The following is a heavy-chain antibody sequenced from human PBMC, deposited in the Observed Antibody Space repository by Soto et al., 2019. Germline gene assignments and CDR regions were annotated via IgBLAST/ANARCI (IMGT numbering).Heavy chain of an antibody. CDR2: IYYSGST. Sequence: SETLSLTCTVSGGSISSYYWSWIRQPPGKGLEWIGYIYYSGSTNYNPSLKSRVTISVDTSKNQFSLKLSSVTAADTAVYYCARGHGDRSFDYWGQGTLVTVSS. D-gene: IGHD4-17*01. J-gene: IGHJ4*02. CDR3: ARGHGDRSFDY. CDR1: GGSISSYY. V-gene: IGHV4-59*01.